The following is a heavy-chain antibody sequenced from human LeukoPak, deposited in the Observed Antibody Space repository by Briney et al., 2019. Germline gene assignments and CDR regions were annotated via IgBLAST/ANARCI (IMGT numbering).Heavy chain of an antibody. CDR2: IYYSGST. CDR1: GGSISSSSYY. CDR3: ARQGIEFYDYVWGSYRPTSMSHASDI. V-gene: IGHV4-39*01. D-gene: IGHD3-16*02. Sequence: SETLSLTCTVSGGSISSSSYYWGWIRQPPGKGLEWIGSIYYSGSTYYNPSLKSRVTISVDTSKNQFSLKLSSVTAADTAVYYCARQGIEFYDYVWGSYRPTSMSHASDIWGQGTMVTVSS. J-gene: IGHJ3*02.